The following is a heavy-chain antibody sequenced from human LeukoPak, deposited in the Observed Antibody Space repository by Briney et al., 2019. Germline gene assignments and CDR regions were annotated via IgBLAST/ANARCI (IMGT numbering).Heavy chain of an antibody. CDR2: IWYDGTNK. CDR3: ARHFGYGHDY. D-gene: IGHD5-18*01. J-gene: IGHJ4*02. CDR1: GFTFSGYG. V-gene: IGHV3-33*01. Sequence: PGRSLRLSCAASGFTFSGYGMHWVRQAPGKGLEGVAVIWYDGTNKYYADSVKGRFTISRDNSKNTLYLQMNSLRVEDTAVYYCARHFGYGHDYWGQGTLVTVSS.